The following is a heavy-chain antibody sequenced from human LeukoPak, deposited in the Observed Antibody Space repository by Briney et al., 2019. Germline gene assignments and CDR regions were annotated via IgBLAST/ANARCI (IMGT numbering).Heavy chain of an antibody. CDR2: IYPGDSDT. Sequence: RGESLKISCKGSGYSFTSYWIGWVRQMPGKGLEWMGIIYPGDSDTRYGPSFQGQVTISADKSISTAYLQWSSLKASDTAMYYCARRPYCSSTSCYQIGNFDYWGQGTLVTVSS. V-gene: IGHV5-51*01. CDR1: GYSFTSYW. J-gene: IGHJ4*02. D-gene: IGHD2-2*01. CDR3: ARRPYCSSTSCYQIGNFDY.